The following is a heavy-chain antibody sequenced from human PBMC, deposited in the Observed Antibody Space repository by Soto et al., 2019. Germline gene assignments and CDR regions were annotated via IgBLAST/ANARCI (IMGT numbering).Heavy chain of an antibody. V-gene: IGHV4-4*07. D-gene: IGHD6-6*01. J-gene: IGHJ4*02. CDR3: ARDRGSSSGGAFEF. Sequence: QVQLQESGPGLPKPSETLSLTCTVSGGSISTYYWSWIRQPAGKGLEWIGRIYSSGSTDYHPSLKRRVTMSVDTSKNQSSLKLSSVTAADTAVYYCARDRGSSSGGAFEFCGQGVLITVSS. CDR2: IYSSGST. CDR1: GGSISTYY.